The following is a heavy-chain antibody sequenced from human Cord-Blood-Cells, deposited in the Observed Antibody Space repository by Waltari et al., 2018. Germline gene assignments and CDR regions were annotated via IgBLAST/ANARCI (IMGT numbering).Heavy chain of an antibody. J-gene: IGHJ4*02. V-gene: IGHV1-69*06. CDR2: SIPFFGTA. CDR1: GGTFSSYA. D-gene: IGHD6-6*01. Sequence: QVQLVQSGAEVKKPGSSVKVSCKASGGTFSSYAISWVRQDPGQGLEWLGGSIPFFGTAHYAQKCQGSGTITAEKDTSTAYMALGSLRSEDTGVYDGARECGQRVGGCFDYWGQGTLVTGSS. CDR3: ARECGQRVGGCFDY.